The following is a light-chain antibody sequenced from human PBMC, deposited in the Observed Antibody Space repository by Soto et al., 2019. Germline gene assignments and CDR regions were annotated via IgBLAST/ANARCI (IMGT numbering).Light chain of an antibody. J-gene: IGLJ3*02. CDR3: QSYDTSLSGAWV. CDR2: GTT. Sequence: QSVLTQPPSVSGAPGQRITISCTGSPSNIGAGFHVHSYQQSPGTAPKHLIYGTTSRPSGVPDRLSGSQTATSASLAITGLQAGDEADYYCQSYDTSLSGAWVFGGGTKVTVL. V-gene: IGLV1-40*01. CDR1: PSNIGAGFH.